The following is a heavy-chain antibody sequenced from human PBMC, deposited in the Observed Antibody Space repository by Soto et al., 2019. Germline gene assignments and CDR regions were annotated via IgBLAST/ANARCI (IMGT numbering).Heavy chain of an antibody. J-gene: IGHJ4*02. V-gene: IGHV3-33*01. CDR1: GFTFSSYG. CDR2: IWHDGGNK. D-gene: IGHD3-16*01. Sequence: GGSLRLSCAASGFTFSSYGMHWVRQAPGKGLEWVTFIWHDGGNKFYAESVKGRFTISRDNSKNTLYLQMTSLSAEDTAMYYCARDGDVNTGFGKDYWGQGTLVTAPQ. CDR3: ARDGDVNTGFGKDY.